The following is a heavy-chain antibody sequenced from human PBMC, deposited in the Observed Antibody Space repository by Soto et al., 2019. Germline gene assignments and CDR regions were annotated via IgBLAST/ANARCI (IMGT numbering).Heavy chain of an antibody. CDR2: IYHSGST. V-gene: IGHV4-31*03. J-gene: IGHJ5*02. D-gene: IGHD4-17*01. Sequence: QVQLQESGPGLVKPSQTLSLTCTVSGGSMSSGNYYWSWLRQPPGKGLEWIGYIYHSGSTYYNPSLKSRVTISVDTSKNQFSLKLSSVTAADTAIYYCAREYGDPFPSNWFDPWGQGTLVTVSS. CDR3: AREYGDPFPSNWFDP. CDR1: GGSMSSGNYY.